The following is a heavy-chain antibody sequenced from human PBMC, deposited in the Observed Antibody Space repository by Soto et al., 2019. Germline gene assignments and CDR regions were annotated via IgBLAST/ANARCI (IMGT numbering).Heavy chain of an antibody. CDR1: GVSITDYC. CDR2: FYPSGRT. Sequence: SETLSLSCTVSGVSITDYCWSWIRQSPGKGLDWIGSFYPSGRTDYNRSLKSRGTASFNWSETQFSLKLTSVPTADTTVDYCGRAFWHDTCGGIHAAFGPLGPGTLGTVSS. CDR3: GRAFWHDTCGGIHAAFGP. V-gene: IGHV4-4*08. D-gene: IGHD3-3*01. J-gene: IGHJ5*02.